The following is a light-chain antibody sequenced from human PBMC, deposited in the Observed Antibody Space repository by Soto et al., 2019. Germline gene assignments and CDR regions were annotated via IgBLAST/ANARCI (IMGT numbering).Light chain of an antibody. CDR3: QQYKSHRRT. CDR2: KAS. CDR1: QSISSW. Sequence: DIQMTQSPSTLSASVGGRVTITCRASQSISSWLAWYQQKPGKAPKLLINKASSLESGVPSRFSGSGSGTEFTLTISSLQPDDFATYYCQQYKSHRRTFGQGTKVEIK. J-gene: IGKJ1*01. V-gene: IGKV1-5*03.